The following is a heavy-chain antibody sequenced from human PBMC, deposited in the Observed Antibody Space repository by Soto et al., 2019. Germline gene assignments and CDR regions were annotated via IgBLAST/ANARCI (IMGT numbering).Heavy chain of an antibody. J-gene: IGHJ4*01. CDR3: TRDWEITVSTWSFGGF. D-gene: IGHD3-3*01. CDR2: IIPFHGVT. V-gene: IGHV1-69*08. CDR1: GGTFSPYT. Sequence: QVQLVQSGAEVKKPGSSVKVSCKASGGTFSPYTINWVRQAPGQGLEWMGRIIPFHGVTNYAQKFQARVTIAADKSTRTAYMELSGLRFADTAMYYCTRDWEITVSTWSFGGFWGRGTLVTFSS.